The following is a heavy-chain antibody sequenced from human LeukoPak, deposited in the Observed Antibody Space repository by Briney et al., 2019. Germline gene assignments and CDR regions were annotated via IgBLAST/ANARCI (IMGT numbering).Heavy chain of an antibody. Sequence: PGGSLRLSCAASGFTFSSYWMHWVRQAPGKGLVWVSRINSDGSSTSYADSVKGRFTISRDNAKNTLYLQMNSLRAEDTAVYYCASEDFWSGYYSNWFDPWGQGTLVTVSS. D-gene: IGHD3-3*01. CDR1: GFTFSSYW. J-gene: IGHJ5*02. CDR2: INSDGSST. CDR3: ASEDFWSGYYSNWFDP. V-gene: IGHV3-74*01.